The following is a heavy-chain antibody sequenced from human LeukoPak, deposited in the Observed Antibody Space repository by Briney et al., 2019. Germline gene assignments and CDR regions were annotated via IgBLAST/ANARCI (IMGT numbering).Heavy chain of an antibody. Sequence: GGSLRLSCAASGFTFSSYAMSWVRQAPGKGLEWVSAISGSGGSTYYADSVKGRFTISRDNSKNTLYLQMNSLRAEDTAVYYCAKDLYLQWLVPFSTGLYFDYWGQGTLVTVSS. J-gene: IGHJ4*02. D-gene: IGHD6-19*01. CDR2: ISGSGGST. V-gene: IGHV3-23*01. CDR3: AKDLYLQWLVPFSTGLYFDY. CDR1: GFTFSSYA.